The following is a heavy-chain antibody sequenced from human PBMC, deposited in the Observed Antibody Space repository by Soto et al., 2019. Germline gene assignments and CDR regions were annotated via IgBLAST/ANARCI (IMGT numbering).Heavy chain of an antibody. D-gene: IGHD3-10*01. J-gene: IGHJ6*03. CDR2: ISSSGSTI. CDR3: ARTMVRGVMTLQHYYYMDV. V-gene: IGHV3-11*01. CDR1: GFTFSDYY. Sequence: QVQLVESGGGLVKPGGSLRLSCAASGFTFSDYYMSWIRQAPGKGLEWVSYISSSGSTIYYADSVKGRFSISRDNAKNSLYLQMNSLRAEDTAVYYCARTMVRGVMTLQHYYYMDVWGKGTTVTVSS.